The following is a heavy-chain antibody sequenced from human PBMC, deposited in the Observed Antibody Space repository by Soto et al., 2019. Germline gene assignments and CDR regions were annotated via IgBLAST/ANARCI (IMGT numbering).Heavy chain of an antibody. CDR1: GISYTTYA. D-gene: IGHD5-12*01. V-gene: IGHV1-3*01. CDR3: ARAISGYVT. Sequence: VQLVQSGAEVKKPGASVRISCTASGISYTTYAIHWVRQAPGQGLEWMGWINAGNGDTRYSQRFQGRVTLTRDTSATTTYMDLSSLISEDTSIYYCARAISGYVTWGQGTLVTVSS. CDR2: INAGNGDT. J-gene: IGHJ4*02.